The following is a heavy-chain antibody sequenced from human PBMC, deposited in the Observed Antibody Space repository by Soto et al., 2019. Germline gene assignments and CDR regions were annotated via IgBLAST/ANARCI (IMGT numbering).Heavy chain of an antibody. V-gene: IGHV3-15*07. CDR3: TTDNSWFGELFHFDY. CDR1: GFTFSNAW. CDR2: IKSKTDGGTT. Sequence: PGGFLRLSCAASGFTFSNAWMNWVRQAPGKGLEWVGRIKSKTDGGTTDYAAPVKGRFTISRDDSKNTLYLQMNSLKTEDTAVYYCTTDNSWFGELFHFDYWGQGTLVPVSS. J-gene: IGHJ4*02. D-gene: IGHD3-10*01.